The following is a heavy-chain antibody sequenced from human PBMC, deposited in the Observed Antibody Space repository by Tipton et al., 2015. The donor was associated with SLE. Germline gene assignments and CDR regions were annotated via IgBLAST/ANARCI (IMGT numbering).Heavy chain of an antibody. D-gene: IGHD3-22*01. CDR3: ARGLNFFDSSALDAFDI. V-gene: IGHV4-34*01. J-gene: IGHJ3*02. CDR1: GGSFRGYY. Sequence: TLSLTCVVYGGSFRGYYWSWIRQTPGKGLEWIGEINHSASTNYNSSLKSRVTLSVDTSKSQFSLKLSSATAADTAVYYCARGLNFFDSSALDAFDIWGQGTVVTVSS. CDR2: INHSAST.